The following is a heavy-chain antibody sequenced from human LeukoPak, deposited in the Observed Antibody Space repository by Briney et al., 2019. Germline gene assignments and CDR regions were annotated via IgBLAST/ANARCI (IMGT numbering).Heavy chain of an antibody. CDR1: GGSISSSNYY. V-gene: IGHV4-39*07. D-gene: IGHD2-15*01. J-gene: IGHJ6*03. Sequence: SETLSLTCTVSGGSISSSNYYWGWIRQPPGKGLEWIGSIYYSGSTYYNPSLKSRVTISVDTSKNQFSLKLSSVTAADTAVYYCSIVCSGGSCYSGDYYYMDVWGKGTTVTVSS. CDR2: IYYSGST. CDR3: SIVCSGGSCYSGDYYYMDV.